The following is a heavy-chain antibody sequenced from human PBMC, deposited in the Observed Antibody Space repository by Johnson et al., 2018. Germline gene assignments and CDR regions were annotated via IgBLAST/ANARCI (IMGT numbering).Heavy chain of an antibody. Sequence: VQLVESGGGLVQXGRSXRLXCAASGFTFDDYTMHWVRQAPGKGLEWVSGISWNSGSIDYADSVKGRFTISKENAKNSLCLQMNRLRAEGTAGYYCGRVRVTGSPFYYKYGMDVWGQGTTVTVSS. D-gene: IGHD3-9*01. CDR3: GRVRVTGSPFYYKYGMDV. J-gene: IGHJ6*02. CDR1: GFTFDDYT. CDR2: ISWNSGSI. V-gene: IGHV3-9*01.